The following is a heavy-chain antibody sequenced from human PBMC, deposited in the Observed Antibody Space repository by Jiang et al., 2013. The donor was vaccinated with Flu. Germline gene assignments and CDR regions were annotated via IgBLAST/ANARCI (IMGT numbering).Heavy chain of an antibody. CDR3: ARARADIVVVPAAIRRYSSAYFLDY. CDR1: GGTFSSYA. J-gene: IGHJ4*02. CDR2: IIPILGIA. V-gene: IGHV1-69*04. D-gene: IGHD2-2*02. Sequence: GAEVKKPGSSVKVSCKASGGTFSSYAISWVRQAPGQGLEWMGRIIPILGIANYAQKFQGRVTITADKSTSTAYMELSSLRSEDTAVYYCARARADIVVVPAAIRRYSSAYFLDYWGQGTLVTVSS.